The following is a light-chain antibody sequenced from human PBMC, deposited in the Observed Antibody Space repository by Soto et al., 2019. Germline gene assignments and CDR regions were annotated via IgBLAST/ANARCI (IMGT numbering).Light chain of an antibody. J-gene: IGKJ1*01. Sequence: DIRLTESPSSLSAYVGDSVSITCRASQSISTYLHWYQQKPGTAPKLLIYATSNLQSGVPSRFSGSGSGTAFTLTINSLQPEDFATYYCQKAYSTPWKFGQGTKVDIK. CDR1: QSISTY. V-gene: IGKV1-39*01. CDR2: ATS. CDR3: QKAYSTPWK.